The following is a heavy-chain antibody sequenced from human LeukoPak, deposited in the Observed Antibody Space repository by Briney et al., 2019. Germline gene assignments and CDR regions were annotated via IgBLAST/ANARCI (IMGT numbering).Heavy chain of an antibody. Sequence: GGSLRLSCAASGFTFSNYGMHWVRQAPGKGLEWVSTIWYDGSHQYYADSVKGRFIISRDNSKNTLYLQMHSLRAEDTAVYYCVRDRLCNGYDRGQYLDYWGQGSLVTVSS. J-gene: IGHJ4*02. D-gene: IGHD5-12*01. V-gene: IGHV3-33*01. CDR1: GFTFSNYG. CDR3: VRDRLCNGYDRGQYLDY. CDR2: IWYDGSHQ.